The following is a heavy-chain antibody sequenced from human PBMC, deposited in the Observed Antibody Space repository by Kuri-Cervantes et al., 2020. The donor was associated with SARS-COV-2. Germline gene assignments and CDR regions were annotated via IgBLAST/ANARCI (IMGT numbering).Heavy chain of an antibody. D-gene: IGHD6-13*01. J-gene: IGHJ6*02. V-gene: IGHV1-69*06. CDR1: GGTFSSYA. Sequence: SVKVSCKASGGTFSSYAISWVRQAPGQGLEWMGGIIPIFGTANYAQKFQGRVTITADKSTSTAYMGLSSLRSEDTAVYYCARSRPKYSSSWYYYGMDVWGQGTTVTVSS. CDR3: ARSRPKYSSSWYYYGMDV. CDR2: IIPIFGTA.